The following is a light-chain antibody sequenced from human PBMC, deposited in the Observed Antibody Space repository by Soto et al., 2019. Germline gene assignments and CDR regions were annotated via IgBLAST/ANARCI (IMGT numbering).Light chain of an antibody. CDR3: SSYAPGDLV. CDR2: DVN. CDR1: PSDVGGFNS. Sequence: QSALTQPPSASGSPGQSVTISCTGTPSDVGGFNSVSWYQQHPGKAPNLMIYDVNKRPSGVPDRFSGSKSGNTASLTVSGLRAADEAYYFSSSYAPGDLVLGGGTKVTAL. J-gene: IGLJ2*01. V-gene: IGLV2-8*01.